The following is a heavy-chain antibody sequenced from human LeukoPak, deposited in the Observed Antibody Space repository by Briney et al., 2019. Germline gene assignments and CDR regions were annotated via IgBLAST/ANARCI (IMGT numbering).Heavy chain of an antibody. V-gene: IGHV3-7*01. CDR1: GFTFSSYW. J-gene: IGHJ5*02. Sequence: GGSLRLSCAASGFTFSSYWMSWVRQAPGKGLEWVANIKQDGSEKYYVDSVKGRFTISRDNAKNSLYLQMNSLRAEDTAVYYCARDIGEYCGGDCPNWFDPWGQGTLVTVSS. CDR3: ARDIGEYCGGDCPNWFDP. CDR2: IKQDGSEK. D-gene: IGHD2-21*02.